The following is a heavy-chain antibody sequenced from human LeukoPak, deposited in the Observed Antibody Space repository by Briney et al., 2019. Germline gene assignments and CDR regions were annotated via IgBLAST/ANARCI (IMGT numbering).Heavy chain of an antibody. CDR1: GYTFTTCD. J-gene: IGHJ6*03. V-gene: IGHV1-8*01. CDR2: MNPNSGNT. D-gene: IGHD5-12*01. CDR3: ARAGVVATITNYYYYMDV. Sequence: ASVKVSCKASGYTFTTCDINWVRQATGQGLEWMGWMNPNSGNTGYAQKFQGRVTMTRNTSISTAYMELSSLRSEDTAVYYCARAGVVATITNYYYYMDVWGKGTTVTVSS.